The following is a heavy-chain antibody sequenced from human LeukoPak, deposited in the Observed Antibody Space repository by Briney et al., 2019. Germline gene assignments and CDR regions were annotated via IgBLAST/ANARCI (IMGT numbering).Heavy chain of an antibody. CDR3: ARDPLPSYSTSTSFDC. V-gene: IGHV3-48*03. Sequence: GGSLRLSCAASGFTFSGYEMNWVRQAPGKGLEWVSYISSSGGTIYYADSVKGRFTISRDNAKNSLYLQMNSLRAEDTAVYYCARDPLPSYSTSTSFDCWGQGTLVTVSS. CDR2: ISSSGGTI. CDR1: GFTFSGYE. D-gene: IGHD6-6*01. J-gene: IGHJ4*02.